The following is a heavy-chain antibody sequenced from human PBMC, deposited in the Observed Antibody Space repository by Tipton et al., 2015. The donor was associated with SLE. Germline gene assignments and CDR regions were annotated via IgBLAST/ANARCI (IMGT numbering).Heavy chain of an antibody. V-gene: IGHV4-59*01. CDR2: IYYSGRT. Sequence: TLSLTCSVSGGSMTGSYWSWIRQPPGKGLEWIGYIYYSGRTNYNPSLKSRVTISVDTSKNQFSLKLSSVTAADTAVYYCARTSGVEGVLRGYLDYWGQGTLVTVSS. D-gene: IGHD6-13*01. CDR1: GGSMTGSY. CDR3: ARTSGVEGVLRGYLDY. J-gene: IGHJ4*02.